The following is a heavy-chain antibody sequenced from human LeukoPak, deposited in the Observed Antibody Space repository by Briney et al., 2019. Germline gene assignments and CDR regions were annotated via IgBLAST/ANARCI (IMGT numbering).Heavy chain of an antibody. D-gene: IGHD3-10*01. J-gene: IGHJ5*02. CDR1: GGSISSSSYY. CDR3: ARAGAWQIDP. CDR2: IYYSGST. Sequence: SETLSLTCTVSGGSISSSSYYWGWIRQPPGKGLEWIGSIYYSGSTYYNPSLKSRVTISVDTSKNQFTLKLSSVTAADTAIYYCARAGAWQIDPWGQGTLVTVSS. V-gene: IGHV4-39*06.